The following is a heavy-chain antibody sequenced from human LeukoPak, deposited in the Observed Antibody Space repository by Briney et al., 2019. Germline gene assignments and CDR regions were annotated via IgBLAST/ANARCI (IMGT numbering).Heavy chain of an antibody. D-gene: IGHD2-2*02. CDR2: INSDGSST. J-gene: IGHJ5*02. Sequence: PGGSLRLSCVASGFTFSSYWIHWVRQAPGKGLVWVSRINSDGSSTSYADSVKGRFTISRDNAKNTLYLQMNSLRAEDTAVYYCTRGYCSSTSCYKDWFDPWGQGTLVTVSP. V-gene: IGHV3-74*01. CDR1: GFTFSSYW. CDR3: TRGYCSSTSCYKDWFDP.